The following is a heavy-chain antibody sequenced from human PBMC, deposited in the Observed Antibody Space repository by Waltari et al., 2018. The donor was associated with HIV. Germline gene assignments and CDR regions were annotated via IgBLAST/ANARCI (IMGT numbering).Heavy chain of an antibody. D-gene: IGHD3-16*01. CDR3: ARDTFYDDEVGAHRYRPFDA. Sequence: QVRLVQSGPEVKRTGSSVRVSCKSSGGDFSDYGISWLRQAPGQGLQWMGENSPVFGFGNTAETLRARVSIEADESKNTVYLELRSLTVQDSATYFCARDTFYDDEVGAHRYRPFDAWGQGTPVSVSS. J-gene: IGHJ4*02. CDR2: NSPVFGFG. CDR1: GGDFSDYG. V-gene: IGHV1-69*01.